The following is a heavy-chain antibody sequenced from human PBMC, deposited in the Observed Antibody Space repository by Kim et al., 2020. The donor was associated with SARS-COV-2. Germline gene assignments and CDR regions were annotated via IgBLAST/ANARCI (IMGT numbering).Heavy chain of an antibody. V-gene: IGHV6-1*01. J-gene: IGHJ4*02. CDR3: ASGFYLAY. CDR2: WYY. Sequence: WYYNYAVSVKSRITIQPDTSKNQFSLQLNSVTPEDTAVYYCASGFYLAYWGQGTLVTVSS. D-gene: IGHD5-12*01.